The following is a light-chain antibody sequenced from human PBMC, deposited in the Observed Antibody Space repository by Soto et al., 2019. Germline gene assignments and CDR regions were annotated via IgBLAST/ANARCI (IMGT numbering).Light chain of an antibody. CDR3: LRYYPGPLWV. CDR2: NTD. V-gene: IGLV7-43*01. J-gene: IGLJ3*02. Sequence: QTVVTQEPSLTVSPGGTVTLTCASGTGAVTSGSYPNWFHQKPGQAPRALSSNTDKRHFRTPARFSVSLLGGKAALTVSGVQPEDEADYYCLRYYPGPLWVFGGGTKLTVL. CDR1: TGAVTSGSY.